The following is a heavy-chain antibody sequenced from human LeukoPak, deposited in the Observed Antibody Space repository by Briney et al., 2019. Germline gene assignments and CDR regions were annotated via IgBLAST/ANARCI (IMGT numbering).Heavy chain of an antibody. CDR1: GGPISPYY. CDR3: ARAFYPGYYSYMAV. Sequence: SSETLSLTCTVSGGPISPYYWSWIRQPPGKGLEWIGYIYYSGSTNYNPSLKSRVTISVDTSKNQFSLKLNSVTAADTAVFYCARAFYPGYYSYMAVWGKGTTVTVSS. V-gene: IGHV4-59*01. CDR2: IYYSGST. D-gene: IGHD3-3*02. J-gene: IGHJ6*03.